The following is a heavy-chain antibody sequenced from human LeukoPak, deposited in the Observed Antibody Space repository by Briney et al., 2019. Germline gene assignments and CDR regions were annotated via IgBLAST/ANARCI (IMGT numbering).Heavy chain of an antibody. CDR1: GFTFGSYS. J-gene: IGHJ6*03. CDR2: ISTSSSYI. D-gene: IGHD1-26*01. Sequence: GGSLRLSCAASGFTFGSYSMNWVRQAPGKGLEWVSSISTSSSYIYYADSVKGRFTISRDNAKSSLYLQMDSLRDEDTAVYYCARDPYSGSYGDYYYYYMDVWGKGTTVTISS. CDR3: ARDPYSGSYGDYYYYYMDV. V-gene: IGHV3-21*01.